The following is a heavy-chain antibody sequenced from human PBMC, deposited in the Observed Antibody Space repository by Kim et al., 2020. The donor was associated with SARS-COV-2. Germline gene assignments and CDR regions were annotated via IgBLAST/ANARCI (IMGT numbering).Heavy chain of an antibody. J-gene: IGHJ5*02. CDR2: ISSSGSYI. CDR1: GFTFSDYY. V-gene: IGHV3-11*05. D-gene: IGHD6-13*01. Sequence: GGSLRLSCAASGFTFSDYYMTWIRQAPGKGLEWLSYISSSGSYIVYAESVKGRFSISRDNAKKSLYLQMNSLRAEDTAVYYCARVSSGSSSWYWFDAWGQGTVVTVSS. CDR3: ARVSSGSSSWYWFDA.